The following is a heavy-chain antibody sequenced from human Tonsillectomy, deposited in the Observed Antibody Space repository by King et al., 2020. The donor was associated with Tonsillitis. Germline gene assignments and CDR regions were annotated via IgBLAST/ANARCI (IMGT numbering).Heavy chain of an antibody. CDR2: INPNIGGT. CDR3: ARGYNRAWPCFSYYGMDV. CDR1: GYTFTGYY. V-gene: IGHV1-2*02. Sequence: VQLVESGAEVKKPGASVKVSCKASGYTFTGYYMHWVRQAPGQGLEWMGWINPNIGGTNYAQKFQGGVTMTRDTSISTAYMELSRLRSDDTAVYYCARGYNRAWPCFSYYGMDVWGQGTTVTVSS. D-gene: IGHD6-19*01. J-gene: IGHJ6*02.